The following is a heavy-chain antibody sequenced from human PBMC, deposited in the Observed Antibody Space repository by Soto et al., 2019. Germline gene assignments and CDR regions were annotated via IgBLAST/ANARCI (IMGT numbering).Heavy chain of an antibody. Sequence: LRLSCAASGFTFSDYYMTWIRQAPGKGLEWVSYISSAGNTYYADSVKGRFTISRDNSKNTLYLQMNSLRADDTAVYYCAKSGSHSYFDYWGQGTLVTVSS. CDR1: GFTFSDYY. V-gene: IGHV3-11*03. D-gene: IGHD1-26*01. CDR2: ISSAGNT. CDR3: AKSGSHSYFDY. J-gene: IGHJ4*02.